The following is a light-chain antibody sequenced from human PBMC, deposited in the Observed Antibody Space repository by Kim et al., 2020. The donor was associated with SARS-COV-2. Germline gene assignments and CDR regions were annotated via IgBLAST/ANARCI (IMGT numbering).Light chain of an antibody. CDR2: KDN. CDR1: TLPEKL. CDR3: QSADGSGTYV. V-gene: IGLV3-25*03. J-gene: IGLJ1*01. Sequence: SPEQTARITCAEDTLPEKLTYWYQQKAGQAPLLVLYKDNERPSGIPGRFSGSSSGTTVTLTISGVQAEDDADYYCQSADGSGTYVFGTGTKVTVL.